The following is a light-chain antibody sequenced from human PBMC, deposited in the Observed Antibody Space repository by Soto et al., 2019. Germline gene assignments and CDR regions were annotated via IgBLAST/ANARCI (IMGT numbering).Light chain of an antibody. CDR3: QSYDSSQSGWV. CDR2: GNS. Sequence: QSVLTQPPSVSGAPGQRVTISCTGSSSNIGAGYDVHWYQQLPGTAHKLLIYGNSNRPSGVPDRFSGSKSGTSASLAITGLQAEDEADYYCQSYDSSQSGWVFGGGTKLTVL. J-gene: IGLJ3*02. CDR1: SSNIGAGYD. V-gene: IGLV1-40*01.